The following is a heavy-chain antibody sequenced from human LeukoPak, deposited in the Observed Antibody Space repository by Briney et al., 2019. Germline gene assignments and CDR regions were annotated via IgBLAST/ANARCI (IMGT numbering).Heavy chain of an antibody. D-gene: IGHD3-10*01. V-gene: IGHV3-74*01. CDR2: ISSDGSMP. J-gene: IGHJ4*02. CDR3: VRVSSDSGSYFFDY. Sequence: GGSLRLSCTASGFTFSAYWMHWVRQAPGMGLVWVSRISSDGSMPGYADSVKGRFTSSRDNAKNTLYLQMNSLRAEDTAVYYCVRVSSDSGSYFFDYWGQGTLVTVSS. CDR1: GFTFSAYW.